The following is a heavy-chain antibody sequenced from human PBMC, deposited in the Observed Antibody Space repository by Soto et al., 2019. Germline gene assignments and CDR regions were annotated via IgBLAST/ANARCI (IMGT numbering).Heavy chain of an antibody. D-gene: IGHD2-15*01. J-gene: IGHJ5*02. CDR2: ISSSGSTI. V-gene: IGHV3-11*01. Sequence: GGSLRLSCAASGFTFSDYYMSWIRQAPGKGLEWVSYISSSGSTIYYADSVKGRFTISRDNAKTSLYLQMNSLRAEDTAVYYCAREGAFGVVAATPNGWFDPWGQGTLVTVSS. CDR3: AREGAFGVVAATPNGWFDP. CDR1: GFTFSDYY.